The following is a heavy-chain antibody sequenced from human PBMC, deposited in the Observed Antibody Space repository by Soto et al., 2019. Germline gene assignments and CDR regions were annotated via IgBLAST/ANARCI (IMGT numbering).Heavy chain of an antibody. D-gene: IGHD5-18*01. V-gene: IGHV1-2*04. J-gene: IGHJ4*02. CDR1: GYTFTGYY. CDR2: INPNSGGT. Sequence: QVQLVQSGAEVKKPGASVKVSCKASGYTFTGYYMHWVRQAPGQGLEWMGWINPNSGGTNYAQKFQGWVTMTRDTSISTAYMELSRLRSDDTAVYYCARGSASIQLWPAFDYWGQGTLVTVSS. CDR3: ARGSASIQLWPAFDY.